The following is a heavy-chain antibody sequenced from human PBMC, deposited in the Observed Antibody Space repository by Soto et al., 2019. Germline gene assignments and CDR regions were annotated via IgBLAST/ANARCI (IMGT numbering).Heavy chain of an antibody. V-gene: IGHV1-2*02. Sequence: QVQLVQSGAEVKKPGASVKVSSKASGYTFTGYYIHWVRQAPGQGLEWMGWMNPNSGDSNFARKFQGRVTMTRDTSISTAFMDLTRLKSDDTAVYYCARDRELATITAVGHWGQGTLVTVSS. J-gene: IGHJ4*02. CDR2: MNPNSGDS. D-gene: IGHD5-12*01. CDR3: ARDRELATITAVGH. CDR1: GYTFTGYY.